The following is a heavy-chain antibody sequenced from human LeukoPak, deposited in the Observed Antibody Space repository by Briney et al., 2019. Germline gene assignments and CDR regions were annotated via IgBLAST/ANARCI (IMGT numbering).Heavy chain of an antibody. V-gene: IGHV3-64*01. D-gene: IGHD1-1*01. CDR1: GFTFSTYA. CDR2: INANGGTT. J-gene: IGHJ4*02. Sequence: GGSLRLSCAASGFTFSTYAMHWVRQAPGKGLEYVSGINANGGTTYYGNSVKGRFTISRDNSNNTLWLQMGSLSAEDMAGYYCASSDWNRLVLHSWGQGTLVTVSS. CDR3: ASSDWNRLVLHS.